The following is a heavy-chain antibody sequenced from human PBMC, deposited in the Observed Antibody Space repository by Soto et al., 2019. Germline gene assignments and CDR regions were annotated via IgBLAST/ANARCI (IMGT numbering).Heavy chain of an antibody. J-gene: IGHJ6*02. CDR2: VSYDGTTK. Sequence: QAQLVESGGGVVQPGESRRLSCVASGFTFRWFGMLWVRQAPGKGLEWVAAVSYDGTTKSYSDDVKGRFTISRDNSRNTVYLQLDNLGREDTAMYYCAKDDREAVAGAVHFYGMDVWGQGTSVTVSS. CDR3: AKDDREAVAGAVHFYGMDV. CDR1: GFTFRWFG. D-gene: IGHD6-19*01. V-gene: IGHV3-30*18.